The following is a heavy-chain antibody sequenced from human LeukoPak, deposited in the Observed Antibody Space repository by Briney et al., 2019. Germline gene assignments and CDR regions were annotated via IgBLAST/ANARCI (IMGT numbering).Heavy chain of an antibody. V-gene: IGHV3-48*03. J-gene: IGHJ4*02. Sequence: GGSLRLSCAASGFTFSSYEMNWVRQAPGKGLEWVSYISSSGSTIYYADSVKGRFTISRDNAKNSLYLQMNSLRAEDTAVYYCAAYCSGWYPIDYWGQGTLVTVSS. CDR3: AAYCSGWYPIDY. D-gene: IGHD6-19*01. CDR1: GFTFSSYE. CDR2: ISSSGSTI.